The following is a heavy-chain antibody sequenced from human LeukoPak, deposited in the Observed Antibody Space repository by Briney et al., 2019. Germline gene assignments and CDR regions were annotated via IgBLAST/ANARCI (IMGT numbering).Heavy chain of an antibody. CDR1: GGSFSGYN. V-gene: IGHV4-34*01. Sequence: SETLSLTCAVYGGSFSGYNWSWIRQPPGKGLEWIGEINQSGSTNYNPSLESRVTISADTSKNQFSLKLSSVTAADTAAYYCATSGSYRDYWGQGTLVTVSS. D-gene: IGHD1-26*01. J-gene: IGHJ4*02. CDR3: ATSGSYRDY. CDR2: INQSGST.